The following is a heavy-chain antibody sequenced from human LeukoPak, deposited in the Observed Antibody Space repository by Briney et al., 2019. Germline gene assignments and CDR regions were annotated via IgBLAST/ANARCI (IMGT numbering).Heavy chain of an antibody. D-gene: IGHD6-19*01. CDR2: IYHSGST. V-gene: IGHV4-38-2*02. J-gene: IGHJ6*03. CDR1: GYSISSGYY. CDR3: ARIRGYGSDYYYYYMDV. Sequence: SETLSLTCTVSGYSISSGYYWGWIRPPPGKGLEWIGSIYHSGSTYYNPSLKSRVTISVDKSKNQFSLKLSSVTAADTAMYYCARIRGYGSDYYYYYMDVWDKGTTVTVSS.